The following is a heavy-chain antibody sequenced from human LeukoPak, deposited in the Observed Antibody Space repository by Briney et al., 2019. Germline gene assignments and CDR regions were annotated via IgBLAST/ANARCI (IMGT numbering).Heavy chain of an antibody. J-gene: IGHJ4*02. CDR2: INTNTGNP. D-gene: IGHD3-9*01. CDR1: GHTSTSYA. CDR3: ARDSGGITIFTNEFDY. V-gene: IGHV7-4-1*02. Sequence: ASVTVSCKASGHTSTSYAMNWVRQAPGQGLEWMGWINTNTGNPTYAQGFTGRFVFSLDTSVSTAYLQISSLKAEDTAVYYCARDSGGITIFTNEFDYWGQGTLVTVSS.